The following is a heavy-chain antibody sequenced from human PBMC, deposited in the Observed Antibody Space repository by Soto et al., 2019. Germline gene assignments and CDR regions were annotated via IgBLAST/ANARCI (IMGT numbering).Heavy chain of an antibody. CDR2: MNTNSGNT. V-gene: IGHV1-8*01. CDR3: ARERTRGFDP. Sequence: QVQLVQSGAEVKKPGASVKVSCKASGYTFTSYDINWVRQATGQGLEWMGWMNTNSGNTAYAQKFLGRVNMTRNTSLLTAYMELSSLRSGDTAVYYCARERTRGFDPWGQGTMVTVSS. CDR1: GYTFTSYD. J-gene: IGHJ5*02.